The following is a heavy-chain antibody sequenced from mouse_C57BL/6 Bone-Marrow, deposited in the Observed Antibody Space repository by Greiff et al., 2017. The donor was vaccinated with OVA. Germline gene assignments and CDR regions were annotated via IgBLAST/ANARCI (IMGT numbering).Heavy chain of an antibody. CDR1: GYTFTSYT. V-gene: IGHV1-4*01. CDR3: AREGWLLRVYFSYATDY. J-gene: IGHJ4*01. D-gene: IGHD2-3*01. CDR2: INPSSGYT. Sequence: QVQLQQSGAELARPGASVKMSCKASGYTFTSYTMHWVKQRPGQGLEWIGYINPSSGYTKYNQKFKDKATLTADKSSSTAYMQLSSLTSEDSAVYYCAREGWLLRVYFSYATDYWGQGTSVTVSS.